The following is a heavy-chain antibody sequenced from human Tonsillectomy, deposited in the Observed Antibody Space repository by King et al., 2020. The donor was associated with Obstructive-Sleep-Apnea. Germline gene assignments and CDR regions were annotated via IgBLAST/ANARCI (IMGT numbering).Heavy chain of an antibody. D-gene: IGHD3-16*01. CDR2: MYHGGST. CDR1: GYSISSGHS. CDR3: ARGGSMTSLDP. Sequence: VQLQESGPGLVKPSETLSLTCSVSGYSISSGHSWGWIRQPPGKGLEWIGSMYHGGSTYDNPSLKSRVTISIDTSKNQFSLRLSSVTAADTAVYYCARGGSMTSLDPWGQGTLVTVSS. J-gene: IGHJ5*02. V-gene: IGHV4-38-2*02.